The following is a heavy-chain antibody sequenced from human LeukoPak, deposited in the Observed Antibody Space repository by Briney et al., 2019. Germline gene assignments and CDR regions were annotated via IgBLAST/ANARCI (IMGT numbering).Heavy chain of an antibody. J-gene: IGHJ5*01. CDR3: ARPPDILTGKNWFDS. D-gene: IGHD3-9*01. CDR1: GFTFSSYW. CDR2: INSDGSST. Sequence: GGSLRLSCAASGFTFSSYWMHWVRQVPGKGLVWVSCINSDGSSTNYADSVKGRFTISRDNAKNTLYLQMNSLRAEDTAVYYCARPPDILTGKNWFDSWGQGTLVTVSS. V-gene: IGHV3-74*01.